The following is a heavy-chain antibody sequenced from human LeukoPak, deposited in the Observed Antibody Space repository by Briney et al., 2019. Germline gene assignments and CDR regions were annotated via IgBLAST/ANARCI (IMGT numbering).Heavy chain of an antibody. J-gene: IGHJ4*02. CDR2: IYTSGST. Sequence: SETLSLTCTVSGGSISSGSYYWSWIRQPAGKGLEWIGRIYTSGSTDYNPSLKSRVTISVDTSKNHFSLKLSSVTAADTAVYYCARLPGSGLRGYFDYWGQGTLVTVSS. CDR1: GGSISSGSYY. CDR3: ARLPGSGLRGYFDY. V-gene: IGHV4-61*02. D-gene: IGHD6-19*01.